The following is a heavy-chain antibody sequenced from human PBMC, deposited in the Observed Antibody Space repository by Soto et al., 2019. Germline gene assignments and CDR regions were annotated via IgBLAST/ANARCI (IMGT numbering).Heavy chain of an antibody. CDR1: GYTFTSYD. D-gene: IGHD3-10*01. CDR2: MNPNSGNT. CDR3: ARATRRMITMVRGVHYYYYYMDV. J-gene: IGHJ6*03. V-gene: IGHV1-8*01. Sequence: EASVKVSCKASGYTFTSYDINWVRQATGQGLEWMGWMNPNSGNTGYAQKFQGRVTMTRNTSISTAYMELSSLRSEDTAVYYCARATRRMITMVRGVHYYYYYMDVWGKGTTVTVSS.